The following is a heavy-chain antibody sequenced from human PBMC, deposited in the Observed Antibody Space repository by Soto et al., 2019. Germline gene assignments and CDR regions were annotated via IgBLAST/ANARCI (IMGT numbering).Heavy chain of an antibody. CDR3: ARHRAPYYDFWSGYYPPGAFDI. Sequence: SETRSLTCAVSGGSISSSNWWSWVRQPPGKGLEWIGEIYHSGSTNYNQSLKSRVTISVDKSKNQFSLKLSSVTAAETAVYYCARHRAPYYDFWSGYYPPGAFDIWGQGKMV. CDR2: IYHSGST. D-gene: IGHD3-3*01. CDR1: GGSISSSNW. J-gene: IGHJ3*02. V-gene: IGHV4-4*02.